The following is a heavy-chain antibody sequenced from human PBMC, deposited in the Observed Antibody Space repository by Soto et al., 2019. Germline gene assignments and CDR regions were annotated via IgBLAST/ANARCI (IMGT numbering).Heavy chain of an antibody. CDR3: ARELGYCSGGSCSVDY. J-gene: IGHJ4*02. Sequence: GGSLRLSCAASGFTFSSYGMHWVRQAPGKGLEWVAVIWYDGSNKYYADSVKGRFTISRDNSKNTLYLQMNSLRAEDTAVYYCARELGYCSGGSCSVDYWGQGTLVTVSS. D-gene: IGHD2-15*01. V-gene: IGHV3-33*01. CDR1: GFTFSSYG. CDR2: IWYDGSNK.